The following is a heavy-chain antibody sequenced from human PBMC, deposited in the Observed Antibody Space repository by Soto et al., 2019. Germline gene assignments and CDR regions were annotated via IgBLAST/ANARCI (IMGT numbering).Heavy chain of an antibody. J-gene: IGHJ6*01. CDR2: ISAYNGNT. D-gene: IGHD2-2*01. CDR3: AGVMSDVVVVQAADYSYGLVV. Sequence: QVQLVQSGAEVKKPGASVKVSCKASGYTFTSYGISWVRQAPGQGLEWMGWISAYNGNTNYAQKLQGRVTMTTDTSPSNASMERRSVRSEDKALYYCAGVMSDVVVVQAADYSYGLVVLGQGTTVCVCS. CDR1: GYTFTSYG. V-gene: IGHV1-18*04.